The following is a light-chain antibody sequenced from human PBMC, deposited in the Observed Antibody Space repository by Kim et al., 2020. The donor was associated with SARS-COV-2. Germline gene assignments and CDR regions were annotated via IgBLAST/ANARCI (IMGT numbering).Light chain of an antibody. CDR2: DVN. Sequence: QSALTQPRSVSGSPGQSVTISCTGTSSDVGGYEYVSWYQQHPGKAPKLMIYDVNKRPSGVPDRFSGSKSVSTASLTISGLQTEDEADYYSCSYAGSNTWVFGGGTQLTVL. V-gene: IGLV2-11*01. J-gene: IGLJ3*02. CDR1: SSDVGGYEY. CDR3: CSYAGSNTWV.